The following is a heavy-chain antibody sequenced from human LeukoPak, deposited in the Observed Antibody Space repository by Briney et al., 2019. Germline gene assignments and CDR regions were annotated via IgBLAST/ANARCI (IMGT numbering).Heavy chain of an antibody. D-gene: IGHD6-6*01. CDR2: VYYTGST. V-gene: IGHV4-59*08. J-gene: IGHJ4*02. Sequence: SETLSLTCSVSGGSVSSYYWSWIRQPPGKGLEWIGYVYYTGSTNYNPSLKSRVTMFEDKSKNQFSLRLSSVTVADTAVYYCAKHFAYSSSSYFDYWGQGSLVTVSS. CDR3: AKHFAYSSSSYFDY. CDR1: GGSVSSYY.